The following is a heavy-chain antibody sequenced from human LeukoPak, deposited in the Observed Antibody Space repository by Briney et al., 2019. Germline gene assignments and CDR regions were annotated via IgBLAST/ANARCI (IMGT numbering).Heavy chain of an antibody. CDR2: IYYSGST. CDR3: AREAAAAGTLYYYYYMDV. J-gene: IGHJ6*03. Sequence: PSETLSLTCTVSGGSISSYYWSWIRQPPGKGLEWIGYIYYSGSTNYNPSLKSRVTISVDTSKNQFSLKLSSVTAADPAVYYCAREAAAAGTLYYYYYMDVWGKGTTVTVSS. V-gene: IGHV4-59*01. D-gene: IGHD6-13*01. CDR1: GGSISSYY.